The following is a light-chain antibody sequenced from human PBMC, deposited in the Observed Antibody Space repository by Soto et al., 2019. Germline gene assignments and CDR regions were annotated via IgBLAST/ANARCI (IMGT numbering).Light chain of an antibody. Sequence: QSVLTQPASVSGSPGQSITISCTGTSSDVGSYNLVSWYQQHPGKAPKVIVYEGIKRPSGVSDRFSGTTSGSTASLTISGLQAEDEAEYYCCSYAGATNYVFGRGTKVTVL. CDR1: SSDVGSYNL. J-gene: IGLJ1*01. CDR3: CSYAGATNYV. V-gene: IGLV2-23*01. CDR2: EGI.